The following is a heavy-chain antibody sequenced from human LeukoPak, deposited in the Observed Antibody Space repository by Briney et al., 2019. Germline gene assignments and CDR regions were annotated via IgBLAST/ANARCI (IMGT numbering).Heavy chain of an antibody. D-gene: IGHD6-19*01. CDR2: ISFDGSIE. CDR1: GFTFSSYG. V-gene: IGHV3-30*18. J-gene: IGHJ3*01. CDR3: AKDSDIAVAGSDDALDV. Sequence: PGRSLRVSCAASGFTFSSYGMHWVRQTPGKGLEWVALISFDGSIEYYADSVKGRFTISRDNSKNTLFLQMNSLRPEDTAVYYCAKDSDIAVAGSDDALDVWGQGTMVTVSS.